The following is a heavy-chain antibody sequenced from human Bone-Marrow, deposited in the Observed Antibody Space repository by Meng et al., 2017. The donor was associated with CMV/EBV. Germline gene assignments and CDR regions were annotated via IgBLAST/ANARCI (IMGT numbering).Heavy chain of an antibody. J-gene: IGHJ4*02. CDR3: ARGGTRWFKLFYFDF. Sequence: GESLKISCAASGFTFSSYWMSWVRQAPGKGLEWVANIKQDGSEKYYVDSVKGRFTISRDNAKNSLYLQMNSLRAEDTAVYYCARGGTRWFKLFYFDFWGQGTLVTVSS. CDR1: GFTFSSYW. V-gene: IGHV3-7*01. D-gene: IGHD3-10*01. CDR2: IKQDGSEK.